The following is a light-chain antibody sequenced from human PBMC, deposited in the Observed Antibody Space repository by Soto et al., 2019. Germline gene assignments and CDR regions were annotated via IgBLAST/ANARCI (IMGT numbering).Light chain of an antibody. CDR3: QQYCKWPWT. CDR2: DAS. J-gene: IGKJ1*01. CDR1: QSVSTN. Sequence: EIVMTQSPATLSMSPGERATLSCRASQSVSTNLAWHQQKPGQAPRLLIFDASARATGIPDRFSGSGSGTQFTLTISSLQSEDFAVYYCQQYCKWPWTFGQGTKVEI. V-gene: IGKV3-15*01.